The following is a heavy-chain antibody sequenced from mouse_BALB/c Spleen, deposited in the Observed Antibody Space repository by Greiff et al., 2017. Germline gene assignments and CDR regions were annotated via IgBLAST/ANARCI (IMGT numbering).Heavy chain of an antibody. CDR3: ARSGYYRYGRYAMDY. J-gene: IGHJ4*01. Sequence: EVKVVESGGGLVQPGGSRKLSCAASGFTFSSFGMHWVRQAPEKGLEWVAYISSGSSTIYYADTVKGRFTISRDNPKNTLFLQMTSLRSEDTAMYYCARSGYYRYGRYAMDYWGQGTSVTVSA. D-gene: IGHD2-14*01. V-gene: IGHV5-17*02. CDR1: GFTFSSFG. CDR2: ISSGSSTI.